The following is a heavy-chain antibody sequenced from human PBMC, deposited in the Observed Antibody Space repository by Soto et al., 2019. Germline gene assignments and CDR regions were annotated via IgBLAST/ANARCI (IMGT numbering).Heavy chain of an antibody. V-gene: IGHV1-18*01. D-gene: IGHD5-18*01. CDR3: ARDRTAMASLYYYYYYGMDV. CDR1: GYTFTSYG. CDR2: ISAYNGNT. Sequence: ASVKVSCKASGYTFTSYGISWVRQAPGQGLEWVGWISAYNGNTNYAQKLQGRVTMTTDTSTSTAYMELRSLRSDDTAVYYCARDRTAMASLYYYYYYGMDVWGQGTTVTVSS. J-gene: IGHJ6*02.